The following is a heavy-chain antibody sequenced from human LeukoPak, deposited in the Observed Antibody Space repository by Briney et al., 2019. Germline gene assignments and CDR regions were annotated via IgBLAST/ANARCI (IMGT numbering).Heavy chain of an antibody. V-gene: IGHV1-69*06. D-gene: IGHD6-13*01. CDR2: IIPIFGTA. CDR1: GGTFSSYA. J-gene: IGHJ4*02. CDR3: ARGPVMGESSSWYLVY. Sequence: ASVKVSCKASGGTFSSYAISWVRQAPGQGLEWMGGIIPIFGTANYAQKFQGRVTITADKSTSTAYMELSSLRSEDTAVYYCARGPVMGESSSWYLVYWGQGTLVTVSS.